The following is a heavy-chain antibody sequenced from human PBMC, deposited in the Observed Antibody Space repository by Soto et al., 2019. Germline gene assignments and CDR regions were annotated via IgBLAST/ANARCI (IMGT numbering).Heavy chain of an antibody. J-gene: IGHJ4*02. CDR1: GFTFSGYA. Sequence: VGSLRLSCAASGFTFSGYAMSWVRQAPGKGLEWVSAISGSGGSTYYADSVKGRFTISRDNSKNKLYLQMNSLRAEDTAVYYCAKDPFDGVDYWGQGTLVTVSS. CDR2: ISGSGGST. V-gene: IGHV3-23*01. D-gene: IGHD3-10*01. CDR3: AKDPFDGVDY.